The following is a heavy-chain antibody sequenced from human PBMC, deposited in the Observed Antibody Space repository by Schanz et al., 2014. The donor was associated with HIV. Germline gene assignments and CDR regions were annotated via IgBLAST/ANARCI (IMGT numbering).Heavy chain of an antibody. J-gene: IGHJ5*02. CDR2: IWYDGSNK. CDR1: GFTFSNYG. CDR3: ARDYHWNWFDP. V-gene: IGHV3-33*08. Sequence: ESGGGVVRPGKSLRLSCEASGFTFSNYGMHWVRQAPGKGLEWVAAIWYDGSNKFYADSVKGRFTISRDNSKKTVFLQMNNLRAEDTAVYYCARDYHWNWFDPWGQGTLVIVSS. D-gene: IGHD1-20*01.